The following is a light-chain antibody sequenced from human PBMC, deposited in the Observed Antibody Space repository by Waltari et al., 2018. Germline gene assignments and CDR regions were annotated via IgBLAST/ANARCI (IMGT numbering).Light chain of an antibody. J-gene: IGKJ4*01. Sequence: EIVLTQSPTTLSVSPGERATLSCRASRSISSNLAWYQQKPGQAPRLLIYGASTRATDIPPRFSGSGSGTEFTLTISSLQSEDSAVYYCQQYDNWPPLTFGGGTKVEIK. CDR2: GAS. V-gene: IGKV3-15*01. CDR1: RSISSN. CDR3: QQYDNWPPLT.